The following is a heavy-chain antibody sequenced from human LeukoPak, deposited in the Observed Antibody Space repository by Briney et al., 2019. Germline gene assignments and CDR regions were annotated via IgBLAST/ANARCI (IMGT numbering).Heavy chain of an antibody. CDR2: IIPMSGTA. Sequence: ASVKVSCKASGGTFNNFAISWVRQAPGQGLEWVGGIIPMSGTANYAQKFQGRVTITADESTSTAYMELSSLRSEDTAIYYCASDPPWRSDAFDIWGQGTMVTVSS. V-gene: IGHV1-69*13. CDR3: ASDPPWRSDAFDI. J-gene: IGHJ3*02. CDR1: GGTFNNFA.